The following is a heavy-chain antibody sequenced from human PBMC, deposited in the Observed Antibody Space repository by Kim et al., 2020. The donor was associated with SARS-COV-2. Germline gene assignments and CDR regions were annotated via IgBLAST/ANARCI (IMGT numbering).Heavy chain of an antibody. V-gene: IGHV3-30*18. J-gene: IGHJ6*02. CDR3: AKGHEYQLLYRITYYYYYGMDV. D-gene: IGHD2-2*02. CDR2: ISYDGSNK. Sequence: GGSLRLSCAASGFTFSSYGMHWVRQAPGKGLEWVAVISYDGSNKYYADSVKGRFTISRDNSKNTLYLQMNSLRAEDTAVYYCAKGHEYQLLYRITYYYYYGMDVWGQGTTVTVSS. CDR1: GFTFSSYG.